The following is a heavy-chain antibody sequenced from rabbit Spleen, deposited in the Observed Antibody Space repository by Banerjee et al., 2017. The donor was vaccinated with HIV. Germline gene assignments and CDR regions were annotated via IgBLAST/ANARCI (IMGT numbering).Heavy chain of an antibody. CDR3: ARDAGSGHYIDAYFDL. V-gene: IGHV1S40*01. CDR1: GFSFSSSYD. D-gene: IGHD8-1*01. J-gene: IGHJ4*01. Sequence: QRLVESGGGLVKPGASLTLTCTASGFSFSSSYDMCWVRQAPGKGLEWIACIEAGSSGFTYFASWAKGRFTISKTSSTTVTLQMTSLTVADTATYFCARDAGSGHYIDAYFDLWGQGTLVTVS. CDR2: IEAGSSGFT.